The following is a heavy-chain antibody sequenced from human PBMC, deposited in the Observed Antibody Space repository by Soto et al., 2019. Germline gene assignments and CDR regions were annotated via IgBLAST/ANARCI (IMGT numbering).Heavy chain of an antibody. D-gene: IGHD4-17*01. Sequence: PSETLSLTCAAYGGSFSGYYWSWIRQPPGKGLEWIGEINHSGSTNYNPSLKSRVTISVDTSKNQFSLKLSSVTAADTAVYYCARGRGGDYPFNYWGQGTLVTVSS. J-gene: IGHJ4*02. CDR2: INHSGST. V-gene: IGHV4-34*01. CDR3: ARGRGGDYPFNY. CDR1: GGSFSGYY.